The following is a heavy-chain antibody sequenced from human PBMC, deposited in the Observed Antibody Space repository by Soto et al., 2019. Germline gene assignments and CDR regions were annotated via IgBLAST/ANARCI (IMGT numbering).Heavy chain of an antibody. J-gene: IGHJ6*02. Sequence: GASVKVSCKASGYTFTSYYMRWVRQAPGQGLEWMGIINPSGGSTSYAQKFQGRVTMTRDTSTSTVYMELSSLRSEDTAVYYCARDRGWSGSEYYGMDVWGQGTTVTVSS. CDR1: GYTFTSYY. D-gene: IGHD5-12*01. CDR2: INPSGGST. V-gene: IGHV1-46*01. CDR3: ARDRGWSGSEYYGMDV.